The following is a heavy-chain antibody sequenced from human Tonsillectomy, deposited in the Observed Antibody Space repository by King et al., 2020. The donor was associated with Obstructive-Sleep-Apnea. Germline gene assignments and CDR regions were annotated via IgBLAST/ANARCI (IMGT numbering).Heavy chain of an antibody. CDR1: GGSFSDDY. J-gene: IGHJ5*02. CDR3: ARGSGAAAVNWLDP. V-gene: IGHV4-34*01. Sequence: VQLQQWGAGLLKPSETLSLTCADFGGSFSDDYWSWILQPPGKGRDGIVEINQSGSTNYNPSLKNRVTISVDTAKNQFSLKLGSVTAADTAVYFCARGSGAAAVNWLDPWGQGTLVTVSS. CDR2: INQSGST. D-gene: IGHD6-13*01.